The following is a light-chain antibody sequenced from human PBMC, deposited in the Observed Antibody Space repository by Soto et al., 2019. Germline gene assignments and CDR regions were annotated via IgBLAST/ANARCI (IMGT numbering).Light chain of an antibody. V-gene: IGLV1-40*01. CDR3: QSYDSSHWV. J-gene: IGLJ3*02. Sequence: QSVLTQPPSVSGAPGQRVTISCTGSSSNIGAGYDVHWYQQLPGTAPKLLIYGNSNRPSGVPDRFSGSKSGTSASLAITGRQAEDEADYYCQSYDSSHWVFGGGTKLTVL. CDR2: GNS. CDR1: SSNIGAGYD.